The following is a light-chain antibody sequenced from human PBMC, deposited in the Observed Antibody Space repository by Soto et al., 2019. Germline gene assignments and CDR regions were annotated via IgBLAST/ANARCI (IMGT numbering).Light chain of an antibody. CDR3: HQRQSWPRT. CDR2: LTS. Sequence: EIVLTQSPATLSAFPGDRVTLSCRASQALNTRLAWYQHKPGQAPRLLIYLTSNRAAGVPARFSAWGSETDFTLTISDVEPEDFAVYYCHQRQSWPRTFGQRTKVEIK. CDR1: QALNTR. J-gene: IGKJ1*01. V-gene: IGKV3-11*01.